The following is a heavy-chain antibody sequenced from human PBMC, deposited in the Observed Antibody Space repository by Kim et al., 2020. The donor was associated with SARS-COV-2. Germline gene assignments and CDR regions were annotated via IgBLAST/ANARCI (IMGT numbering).Heavy chain of an antibody. CDR3: ARGRGGTTVVTLGLGYYYYYGMDV. CDR2: INHSGST. J-gene: IGHJ6*02. Sequence: SETLSLTCAVYDGSFSGYYWSWIRQPPGKGLEWIGEINHSGSTNYNPSLKSRVTISVDTSKNQFSLKLSSVTAADTAVYYCARGRGGTTVVTLGLGYYYYYGMDVWGQGTTVTVSS. D-gene: IGHD4-17*01. CDR1: DGSFSGYY. V-gene: IGHV4-34*01.